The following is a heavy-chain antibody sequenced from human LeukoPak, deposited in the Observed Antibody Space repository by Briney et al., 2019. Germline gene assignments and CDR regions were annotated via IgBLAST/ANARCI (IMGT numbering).Heavy chain of an antibody. D-gene: IGHD3-22*01. V-gene: IGHV3-66*01. CDR2: IYSGGST. CDR1: GFTVSSNY. CDR3: ARDSSGYYYDY. J-gene: IGHJ4*02. Sequence: GGSLRLSCAASGFTVSSNYMSWVRQAPGRGLEWVSVIYSGGSTYYADSVKGRFTISRDNSKNTLYLQMNSLRAEDTAVYYCARDSSGYYYDYWGQGTLVTVSS.